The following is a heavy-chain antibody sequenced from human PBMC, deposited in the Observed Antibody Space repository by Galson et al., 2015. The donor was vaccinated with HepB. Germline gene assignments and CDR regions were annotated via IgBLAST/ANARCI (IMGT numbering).Heavy chain of an antibody. Sequence: SLRLSCAASGFTFNTYAMSWVRQAPGKGLEWVAVTSNSAGSTKYADFVKGRFTISRDNSQNTVHLQVNSLRAEDTAVYYCAKVRREFRGAIWGFDYWGLGTLVTVSS. CDR1: GFTFNTYA. J-gene: IGHJ4*02. CDR3: AKVRREFRGAIWGFDY. D-gene: IGHD3-10*01. CDR2: TSNSAGST. V-gene: IGHV3-23*01.